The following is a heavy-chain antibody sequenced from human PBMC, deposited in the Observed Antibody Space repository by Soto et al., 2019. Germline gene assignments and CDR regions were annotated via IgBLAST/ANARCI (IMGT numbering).Heavy chain of an antibody. J-gene: IGHJ4*02. V-gene: IGHV5-51*01. Sequence: GESQKISCKGSGYSFTNYWIGWVRQMPGKGLEWMGIIYPGDSDTRYSPSFQGQVTISADKSISTAYLQWSSLKASDTAMYYCARLGEGSGWYRAFDYWGQGTLVTVSS. CDR3: ARLGEGSGWYRAFDY. CDR2: IYPGDSDT. D-gene: IGHD6-19*01. CDR1: GYSFTNYW.